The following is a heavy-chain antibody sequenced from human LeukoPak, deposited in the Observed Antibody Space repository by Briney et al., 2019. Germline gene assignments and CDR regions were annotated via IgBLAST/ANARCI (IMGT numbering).Heavy chain of an antibody. CDR3: ATVEMATIYSYTFDY. J-gene: IGHJ4*02. V-gene: IGHV4-34*01. CDR2: INHSGST. Sequence: KPSETLSLTCAVYGGSFSGYYWSWIRQPPGKGLEWIGEINHSGSTNYNPSLKSRVTISVDTSKNQFPLKLSSVTAADTAVYYCATVEMATIYSYTFDYWGQGTLVTVSS. CDR1: GGSFSGYY. D-gene: IGHD5-24*01.